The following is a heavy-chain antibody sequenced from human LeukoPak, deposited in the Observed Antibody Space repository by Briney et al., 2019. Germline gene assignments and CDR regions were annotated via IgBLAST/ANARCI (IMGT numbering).Heavy chain of an antibody. D-gene: IGHD1-26*01. V-gene: IGHV4-59*12. CDR2: IDYSGST. CDR3: ARGIVGATMSSDLLTKDY. CDR1: GGSIGTYY. Sequence: SETLSLTCTVSGGSIGTYYWSWIRQPPGKGLEWIGNIDYSGSTNYNPSLRSRVTISEDTSKNQFSLKLSSVTAADTAVYYCARGIVGATMSSDLLTKDYWGQGTLVTVSS. J-gene: IGHJ4*02.